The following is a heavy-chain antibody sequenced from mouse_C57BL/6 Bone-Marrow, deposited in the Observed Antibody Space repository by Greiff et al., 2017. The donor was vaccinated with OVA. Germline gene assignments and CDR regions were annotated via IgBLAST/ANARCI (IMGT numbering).Heavy chain of an antibody. V-gene: IGHV1-81*01. D-gene: IGHD1-1*01. CDR2: IYPRSGNT. CDR1: GYTFTSYG. Sequence: VKLVESGAELARPGASVKLSCKASGYTFTSYGISWVKQRTGQGLEWIGEIYPRSGNTYYNEKFKGKATLTADKSSSTAYMELRSLTSEDSAVYFCARGDYYGSREPYWGQGTLVTVSA. CDR3: ARGDYYGSREPY. J-gene: IGHJ3*01.